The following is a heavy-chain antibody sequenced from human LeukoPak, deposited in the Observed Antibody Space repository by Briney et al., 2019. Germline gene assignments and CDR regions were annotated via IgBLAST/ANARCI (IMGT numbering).Heavy chain of an antibody. V-gene: IGHV1-2*02. CDR1: GYTFTGYY. CDR2: INPNSGGT. CDR3: ASLSAVGSPYCDFWSGSLKFDP. D-gene: IGHD3-3*01. Sequence: ASVKVSCKASGYTFTGYYMHWVRQAPGQGLEWMGWINPNSGGTNCAQKFQGRVTMTRDTSISTAYMELSRLRSDDTAVYYCASLSAVGSPYCDFWSGSLKFDPWGQGTLVTVSS. J-gene: IGHJ5*02.